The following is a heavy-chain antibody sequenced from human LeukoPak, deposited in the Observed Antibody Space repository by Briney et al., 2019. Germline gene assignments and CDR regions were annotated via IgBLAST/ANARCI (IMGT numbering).Heavy chain of an antibody. CDR2: ISGDGGST. CDR1: GFTFNDYA. Sequence: PGGPLRLSCAASGFTFNDYAMHWVRQAPGKGLEWVSLISGDGGSTYYADSVKGRFTISRDNSKNSLYLQMNSLRTEDTASYYCAKDEGGVLRYFDWLSSTGGVRYGMDVWGQGTTVTVSS. V-gene: IGHV3-43*02. J-gene: IGHJ6*02. D-gene: IGHD3-9*01. CDR3: AKDEGGVLRYFDWLSSTGGVRYGMDV.